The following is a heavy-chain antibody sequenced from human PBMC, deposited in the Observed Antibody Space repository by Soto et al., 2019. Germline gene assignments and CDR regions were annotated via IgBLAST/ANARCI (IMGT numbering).Heavy chain of an antibody. D-gene: IGHD3-10*01. CDR2: IYSDGTT. V-gene: IGHV3-53*01. J-gene: IGHJ4*02. CDR3: AKGGPGASSGLFES. CDR1: GFIVTSNY. Sequence: AGGSLRLSCAASGFIVTSNYMSWVRQAPGKGLEWVSVIYSDGTTNYAESVKGRLTISRDNSKNTVFLQMSSLRAEDTAVYYCAKGGPGASSGLFESWGQGTLVTVSS.